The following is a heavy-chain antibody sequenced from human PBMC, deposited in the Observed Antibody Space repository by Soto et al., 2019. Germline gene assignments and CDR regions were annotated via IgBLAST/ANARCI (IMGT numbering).Heavy chain of an antibody. CDR2: IWYDGSNK. Sequence: GGSLRLSCAASGFTFSSYGMHWVRQAPGKGLEWVAVIWYDGSNKYYADSVKGRFTISRDNSKNTLYLQMNSLRAEDTAVYYCARGDLKRAYYDSPGPWGQGTLVTVSS. V-gene: IGHV3-33*01. CDR1: GFTFSSYG. D-gene: IGHD3-22*01. J-gene: IGHJ5*02. CDR3: ARGDLKRAYYDSPGP.